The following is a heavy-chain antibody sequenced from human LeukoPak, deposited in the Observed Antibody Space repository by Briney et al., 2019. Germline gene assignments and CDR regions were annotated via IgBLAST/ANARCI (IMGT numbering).Heavy chain of an antibody. V-gene: IGHV3-74*01. CDR3: ARDVGNFDY. Sequence: GGSLRLSCAAAGFTFSNYWMHWVRQAPGKGLVWVSRINSDGISTGYADSVKGRFTVSRDNAKKTLYLQMNSLRAEDTAVYYCARDVGNFDYWGQGTLVTVSS. J-gene: IGHJ4*02. CDR2: INSDGIST. CDR1: GFTFSNYW.